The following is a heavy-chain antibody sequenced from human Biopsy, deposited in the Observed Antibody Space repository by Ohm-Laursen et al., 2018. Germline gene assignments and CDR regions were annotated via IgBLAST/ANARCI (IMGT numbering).Heavy chain of an antibody. V-gene: IGHV4-59*08. D-gene: IGHD3/OR15-3a*01. J-gene: IGHJ4*02. CDR1: GGSITADF. CDR3: VRLNRRGNIIFFDY. CDR2: RFHSGSP. Sequence: SETLSLTCPVSGGSITADFWTWIRQTPGERLEWIGYRFHSGSPMYNPSLKSRVTISVDTSKSQFSLTLTSVTAADTAVYYCVRLNRRGNIIFFDYWGRGTLVTVSS.